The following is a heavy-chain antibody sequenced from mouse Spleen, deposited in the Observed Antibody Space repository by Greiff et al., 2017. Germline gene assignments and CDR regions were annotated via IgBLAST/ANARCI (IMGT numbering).Heavy chain of an antibody. J-gene: IGHJ4*01. V-gene: IGHV2-2*02. D-gene: IGHD1-1*01. Sequence: QVQLKESGPGLVQPSQTLSITCTVSGFSLTSYGVHWVRQSPGKGLEWLGVIWSGGSSAYYPAFITRRSISKDISKSQVFFKMNSLQANDTAIYCCASLGIITVTDCAMGYWGQGTSVTGSS. CDR3: ASLGIITVTDCAMGY. CDR2: IWSGGSS. CDR1: GFSLTSYG.